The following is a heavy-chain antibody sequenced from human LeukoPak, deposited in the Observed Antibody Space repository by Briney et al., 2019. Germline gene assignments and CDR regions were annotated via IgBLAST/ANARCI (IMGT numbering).Heavy chain of an antibody. V-gene: IGHV4-34*01. Sequence: SETLSLTCAVYGGSFSGYYWSWIRQPPGKGLEWIGEINHSGSTNYNPSLKSRVTISVDASKNQLSLKLSSVTAADTAVYYCARGSLDYWGQGTLVTVSS. CDR1: GGSFSGYY. CDR2: INHSGST. J-gene: IGHJ4*02. CDR3: ARGSLDY.